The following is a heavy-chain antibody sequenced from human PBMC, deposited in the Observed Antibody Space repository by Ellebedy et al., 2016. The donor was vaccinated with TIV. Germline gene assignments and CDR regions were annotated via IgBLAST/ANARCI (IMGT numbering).Heavy chain of an antibody. V-gene: IGHV4-61*01. J-gene: IGHJ4*02. Sequence: SETLSLTCTVSGDSVTSGSHYWSWIRQPPGKGLEWIGYFSDSGYTNYNPSLERPVTMSVDTSKNQFSLNLRSVTAAATAVYYCARGAEWEPTGSFYYFNYWGLGTLVTVSS. CDR1: GDSVTSGSHY. D-gene: IGHD1-26*01. CDR3: ARGAEWEPTGSFYYFNY. CDR2: FSDSGYT.